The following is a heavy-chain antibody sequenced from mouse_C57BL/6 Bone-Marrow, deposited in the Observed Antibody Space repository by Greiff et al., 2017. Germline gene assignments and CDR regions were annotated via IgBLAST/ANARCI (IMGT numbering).Heavy chain of an antibody. CDR3: TDQYDFDY. D-gene: IGHD2-14*01. V-gene: IGHV1-64*01. CDR1: GYTFTSYW. J-gene: IGHJ2*01. Sequence: QVQLQQPGAELVKPGASVKLSCKASGYTFTSYWMHWVKQRPGQGLEWIGMIHPNSGSTNYNEKFKSKATLTVDKSSSTASMQLSSLTSDGSAVYYCTDQYDFDYWGQGTTLTVSS. CDR2: IHPNSGST.